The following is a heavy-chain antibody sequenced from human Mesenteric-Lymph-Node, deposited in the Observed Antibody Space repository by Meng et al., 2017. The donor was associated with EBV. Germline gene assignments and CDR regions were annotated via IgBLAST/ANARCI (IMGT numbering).Heavy chain of an antibody. V-gene: IGHV4-4*02. D-gene: IGHD4-17*01. Sequence: GPRQESGPGLVKPSGTLSLTCAVSGGSIRSSNWWSWVRHPPGKGLEWIGEIYHSGRTSYNPSLKSRVSLSVEKSKNHFSLNLSSVTAADTAVYYCARVTVTGGYYFDYWGQGSLVTVSS. CDR1: GGSIRSSNW. CDR3: ARVTVTGGYYFDY. CDR2: IYHSGRT. J-gene: IGHJ4*02.